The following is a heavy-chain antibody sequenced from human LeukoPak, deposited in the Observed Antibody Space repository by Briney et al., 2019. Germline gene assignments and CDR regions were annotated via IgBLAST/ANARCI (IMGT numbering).Heavy chain of an antibody. CDR3: ASATYYYDSSGYHGYYYYMDV. Sequence: PSETLSLTCSVSGASISSNYWTWIRQPPGKGLEWIGNIYYSGTTNYNPSLKSRVTISVDTSKNQFSLKLSSVTAADTAVYYCASATYYYDSSGYHGYYYYMDVWGKGTTVTVSS. V-gene: IGHV4-59*08. D-gene: IGHD3-22*01. CDR2: IYYSGTT. J-gene: IGHJ6*03. CDR1: GASISSNY.